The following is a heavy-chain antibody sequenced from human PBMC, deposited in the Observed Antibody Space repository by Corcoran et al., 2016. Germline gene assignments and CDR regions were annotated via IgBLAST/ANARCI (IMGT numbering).Heavy chain of an antibody. CDR3: AISRPGGFLAGNGYYYGMDV. CDR1: GYTFTSYD. D-gene: IGHD3-3*01. Sequence: QVQLVQSGAEVKKPGASVKVSCKASGYTFTSYDINWVRQATGQGLEWMGWMNPNSGNTGYEQKFQGRVTMTRNTSISTAYMELSSLRSEDTAVYYCAISRPGGFLAGNGYYYGMDVWGQGTTVTVSS. J-gene: IGHJ6*02. V-gene: IGHV1-8*01. CDR2: MNPNSGNT.